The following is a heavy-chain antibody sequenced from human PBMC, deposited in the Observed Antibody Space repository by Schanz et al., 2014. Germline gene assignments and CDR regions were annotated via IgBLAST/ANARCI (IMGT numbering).Heavy chain of an antibody. CDR3: ARGSTENMIRGELDY. CDR1: GGTFSSYA. D-gene: IGHD3-10*01. CDR2: INPIGGST. Sequence: QVQLVQSGAEVKKPGSPVKVSCKSSGGTFSSYAISWVRQAPGQGLEWMGIINPIGGSTTYAQKFRGAVTLTTDTSTDTAYLELTSLRSEDTAVYYCARGSTENMIRGELDYWGQGTLVTVSS. V-gene: IGHV1-69*04. J-gene: IGHJ4*02.